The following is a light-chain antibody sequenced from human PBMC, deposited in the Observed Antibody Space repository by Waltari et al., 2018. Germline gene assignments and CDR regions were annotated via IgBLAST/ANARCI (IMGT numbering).Light chain of an antibody. J-gene: IGLJ2*01. Sequence: QSALTQPPSASGSPGQSVTIPCPRTSRDVGSYNYLSWYQQDPGRAPNLIIYDVVKRPSGVPDRFSGSKSGNTASLTVSGLQAEDEADYYCSSHAGSDNWGVFGGGTKLTVL. CDR2: DVV. CDR3: SSHAGSDNWGV. CDR1: SRDVGSYNY. V-gene: IGLV2-8*01.